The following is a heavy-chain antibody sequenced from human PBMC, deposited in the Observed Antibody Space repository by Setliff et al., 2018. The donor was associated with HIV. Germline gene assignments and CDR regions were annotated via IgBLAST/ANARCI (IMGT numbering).Heavy chain of an antibody. CDR1: GGTFSNYG. Sequence: ASVKVSCKASGGTFSNYGISWVRQAPGQGLEWMGWISGYNGNTNYAQKFQGRVTMTRNTSISTVYMELSSLRSEDTAVYYCARSRPQISIFGLVQDYWGQGTLVTVSS. V-gene: IGHV1-8*01. J-gene: IGHJ4*02. D-gene: IGHD3-3*01. CDR2: ISGYNGNT. CDR3: ARSRPQISIFGLVQDY.